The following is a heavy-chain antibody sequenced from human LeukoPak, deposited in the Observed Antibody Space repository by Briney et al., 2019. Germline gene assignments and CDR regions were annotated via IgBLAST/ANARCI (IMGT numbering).Heavy chain of an antibody. CDR3: TTGLSRSGWFGEYHFDY. D-gene: IGHD3-10*01. J-gene: IGHJ4*02. V-gene: IGHV3-15*01. Sequence: GGSLRLSCAASGFTFSNAWMSWVRQAPGKGLEWVGRIKSKTDGGTTDYAAPVKGRFTISRDDSKNTLYLQMNSLKTEDTAVYYCTTGLSRSGWFGEYHFDYWGQGTLVTVSS. CDR2: IKSKTDGGTT. CDR1: GFTFSNAW.